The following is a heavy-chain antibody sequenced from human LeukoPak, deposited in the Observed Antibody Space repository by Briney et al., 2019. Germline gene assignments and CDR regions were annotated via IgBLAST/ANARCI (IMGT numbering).Heavy chain of an antibody. J-gene: IGHJ4*02. V-gene: IGHV3-53*01. CDR3: ARRAYSAAYWKHFDY. CDR1: GFTVSSNS. CDR2: IYSDNT. D-gene: IGHD1-1*01. Sequence: GGSLRLSCAASGFTVSSNSMSWVRQAPGKGLEWVSFIYSDNTHYSDSVKGRFTISRDNSKNTLYLQMNSLRAEDTAVYYCARRAYSAAYWKHFDYWGQGTLVTVSS.